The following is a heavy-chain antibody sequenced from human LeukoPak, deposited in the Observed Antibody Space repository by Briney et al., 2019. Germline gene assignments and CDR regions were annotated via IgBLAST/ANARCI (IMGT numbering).Heavy chain of an antibody. CDR1: GYTFTGYY. Sequence: ASVKVSCKASGYTFTGYYMHWVRQAPGQGLEWMGWINPNSGGTNYAQKFQGRVTMTRNTSISTAYLELSSLRSEDTAVYYCCIAAAGTGVDFDYWGQGTLVTVSS. D-gene: IGHD6-13*01. J-gene: IGHJ4*02. CDR3: CIAAAGTGVDFDY. V-gene: IGHV1-2*02. CDR2: INPNSGGT.